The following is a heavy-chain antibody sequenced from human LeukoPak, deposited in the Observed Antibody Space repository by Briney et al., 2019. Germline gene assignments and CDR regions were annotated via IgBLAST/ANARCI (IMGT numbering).Heavy chain of an antibody. V-gene: IGHV4-61*09. CDR1: GGSINSGSYY. Sequence: PSETLSLTCTVSGGSINSGSYYWSWIRQPAGKGLEWIGHIYTSGSTNYNPSLKSRVTISVDTSKNQLSLKLSSVTAADTAVYYCARVVPYYYGSGSETLDYWGQGTLVTVSS. D-gene: IGHD3-10*01. J-gene: IGHJ4*02. CDR3: ARVVPYYYGSGSETLDY. CDR2: IYTSGST.